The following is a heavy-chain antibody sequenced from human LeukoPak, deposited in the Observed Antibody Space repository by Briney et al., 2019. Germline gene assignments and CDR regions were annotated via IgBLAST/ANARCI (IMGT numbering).Heavy chain of an antibody. J-gene: IGHJ6*02. Sequence: SVKVSCKASGGTFSSYAISWVRQAPGQGLEWMGGIIPIFGTANYAQKFQGRVTITADESTSTAYMELSSLRSEDAAVYYCARNQYSSSAYYYYGMDVWGQGTTVTVSS. CDR3: ARNQYSSSAYYYYGMDV. D-gene: IGHD6-13*01. V-gene: IGHV1-69*13. CDR1: GGTFSSYA. CDR2: IIPIFGTA.